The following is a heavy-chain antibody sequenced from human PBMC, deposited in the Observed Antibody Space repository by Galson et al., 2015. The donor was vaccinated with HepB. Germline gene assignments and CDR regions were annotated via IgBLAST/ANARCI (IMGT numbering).Heavy chain of an antibody. V-gene: IGHV3-15*01. CDR1: GFTFSNAW. D-gene: IGHD3-3*01. CDR3: TTEGEGEDDFWFYGMDV. Sequence: SLRLSCAASGFTFSNAWMSWVRQAPGKGLEWVGRIKSKTDGGTTDYAAPVKGRFTISRDDSKNTLYLQMNSLKTEDTAVYYCTTEGEGEDDFWFYGMDVWGQGTTVTVSS. CDR2: IKSKTDGGTT. J-gene: IGHJ6*02.